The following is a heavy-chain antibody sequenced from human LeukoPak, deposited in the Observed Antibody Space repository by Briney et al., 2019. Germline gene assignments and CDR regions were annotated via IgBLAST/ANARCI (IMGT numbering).Heavy chain of an antibody. CDR1: GGSISSYY. J-gene: IGHJ4*02. Sequence: KPSETLSLTRTVSGGSISSYYWSWIRQPAGKGLEWIGRIYTSGSTNYNPSLKSRVTMSVDTSKNQFSLKLSSVTAADTAVYYCARGPMFFGVAYCDYWGQGALVTVSS. V-gene: IGHV4-4*07. CDR2: IYTSGST. D-gene: IGHD3-3*01. CDR3: ARGPMFFGVAYCDY.